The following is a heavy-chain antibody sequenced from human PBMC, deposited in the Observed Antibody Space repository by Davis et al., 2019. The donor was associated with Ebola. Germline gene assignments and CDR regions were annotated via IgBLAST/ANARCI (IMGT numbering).Heavy chain of an antibody. D-gene: IGHD3-22*01. CDR3: ARDRGYDSSSYYDFDY. J-gene: IGHJ4*02. V-gene: IGHV4-4*02. Sequence: MPSDTLSPTCPLPGASITSINWWSWFRRPPGTGLEWIGEIYHSGSTNYNPSLKSRVTISVDKSKNQFSLKLSSVTAADTAVYYCARDRGYDSSSYYDFDYRGQGTLVTVSS. CDR2: IYHSGST. CDR1: GASITSINW.